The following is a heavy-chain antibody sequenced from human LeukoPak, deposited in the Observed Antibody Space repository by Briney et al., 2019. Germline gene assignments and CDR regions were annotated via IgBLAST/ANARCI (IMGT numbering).Heavy chain of an antibody. D-gene: IGHD4/OR15-4a*01. CDR2: IYYSGST. J-gene: IGHJ6*03. CDR3: ARHPMRVLSGRGYSYYYYMDV. V-gene: IGHV4-39*01. CDR1: GGSISSSSYY. Sequence: PSETLSLTCTVSGGSISSSSYYWGWIRQPPGKGLEWIGSIYYSGSTYYNPSLKSRVTISVDTSKNQFSLKLSSVTAADTAVYYCARHPMRVLSGRGYSYYYYMDVWGKGTTVTVSS.